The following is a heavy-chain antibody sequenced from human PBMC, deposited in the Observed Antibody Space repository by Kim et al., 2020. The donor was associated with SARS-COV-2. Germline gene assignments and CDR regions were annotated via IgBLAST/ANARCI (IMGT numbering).Heavy chain of an antibody. CDR2: IYSGGST. D-gene: IGHD3-3*01. CDR3: ASSILRFGDFWSGYYDY. V-gene: IGHV3-53*01. Sequence: GGSLRLSCAASGFTVSSNYMSWVRQAPGKGLEWVSVIYSGGSTYYADSVKGRFTISRDNSKNTLYLQMNSLRAEDTAVYYCASSILRFGDFWSGYYDYWGQGTLVTVSS. CDR1: GFTVSSNY. J-gene: IGHJ4*02.